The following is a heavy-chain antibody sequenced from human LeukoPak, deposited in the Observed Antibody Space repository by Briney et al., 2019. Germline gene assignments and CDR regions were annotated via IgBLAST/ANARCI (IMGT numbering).Heavy chain of an antibody. CDR1: GDRVTRNSAA. V-gene: IGHV6-1*01. J-gene: IGHJ4*02. CDR2: TYYRSKWYS. Sequence: SQTLSLTCAISGDRVTRNSAAWNWIRPSPSRSLEWLGKTYYRSKWYSDYAVSVKSRITINPDTSKNQFSLQLNSVTPEDTAVYYCATFRSVAGFDYWGQGTLVTVSS. CDR3: ATFRSVAGFDY.